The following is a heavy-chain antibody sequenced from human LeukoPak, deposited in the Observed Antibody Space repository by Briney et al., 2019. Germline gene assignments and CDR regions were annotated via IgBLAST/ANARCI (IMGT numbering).Heavy chain of an antibody. J-gene: IGHJ3*02. CDR2: INSDGSDT. CDR1: GFSLRSHL. D-gene: IGHD3-16*01. Sequence: GGSLRLSCAASGFSLRSHLMHWVRQAPGKGLVWVSRINSDGSDTNYADSVKGRFTISRDNAKNTLYLQMHSLRVEDTAVYYCARVGWGLRAFDIWGQGTMVSVSS. CDR3: ARVGWGLRAFDI. V-gene: IGHV3-74*01.